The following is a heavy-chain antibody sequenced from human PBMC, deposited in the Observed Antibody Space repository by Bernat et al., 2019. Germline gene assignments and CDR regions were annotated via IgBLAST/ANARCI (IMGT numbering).Heavy chain of an antibody. J-gene: IGHJ4*02. CDR2: MNPNSGNT. CDR1: GYTFTSYD. V-gene: IGHV1-8*01. D-gene: IGHD3-3*01. CDR3: ARVVVWSGYYPLDY. Sequence: QVQLVQSGAEVKKPGASVKVSCKTSGYTFTSYDINWVRQATGQWLEWMGWMNPNSGNTGYTQKFQGRVTMTRDTSISTAYMELNSLTSEDTAVYYCARVVVWSGYYPLDYWGQGTLVTVSS.